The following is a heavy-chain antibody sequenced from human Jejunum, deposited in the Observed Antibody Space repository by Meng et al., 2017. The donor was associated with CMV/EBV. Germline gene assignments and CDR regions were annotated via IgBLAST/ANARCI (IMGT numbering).Heavy chain of an antibody. CDR3: ASGNDFNI. D-gene: IGHD1-1*01. CDR2: IKPDGSEI. Sequence: LSCASSVFTFSIHWMSWVRQPPGKGPEWVASIKPDGSEIQYVGSLRGRFTVSRDNARKSLYLQMNSLTAEDTAVYYCASGNDFNIWGQGTWVTVSS. J-gene: IGHJ3*02. V-gene: IGHV3-7*01. CDR1: VFTFSIHW.